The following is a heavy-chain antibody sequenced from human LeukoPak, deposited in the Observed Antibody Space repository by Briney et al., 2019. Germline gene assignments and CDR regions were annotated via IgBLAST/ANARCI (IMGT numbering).Heavy chain of an antibody. D-gene: IGHD3-22*01. CDR2: INHSGST. CDR1: GGSFSGYY. CDR3: ARTSIYYDSSGYRS. V-gene: IGHV4-34*01. J-gene: IGHJ5*02. Sequence: TASETLSPTCAVYGGSFSGYYWSWIRQPPGKGLEWIGEINHSGSTNYNPSLKSRVTISVDTSKNQFSLKLSSVTAADTAVYYCARTSIYYDSSGYRSWGQGTLVTVSS.